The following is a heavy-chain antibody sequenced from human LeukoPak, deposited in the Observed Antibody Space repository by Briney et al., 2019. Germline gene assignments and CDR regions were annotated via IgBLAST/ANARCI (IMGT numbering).Heavy chain of an antibody. D-gene: IGHD4-23*01. Sequence: SETLSLTCTVSGGSISGDYWSWVRQPAGTGLEWIGRIHGSGSTIYNSSLKGRVTMSVDTSKNQFSLRLSSVTAADTAVYYCARGRNNYGGNSEIEYWGQGTLVSVSS. J-gene: IGHJ4*02. CDR2: IHGSGST. V-gene: IGHV4-4*07. CDR3: ARGRNNYGGNSEIEY. CDR1: GGSISGDY.